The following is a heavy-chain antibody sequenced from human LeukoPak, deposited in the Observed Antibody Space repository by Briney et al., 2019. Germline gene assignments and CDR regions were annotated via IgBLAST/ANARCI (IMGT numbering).Heavy chain of an antibody. V-gene: IGHV3-64*04. CDR1: GFTLSNYA. CDR2: ISHNGGDT. CDR3: AGGQMFTSGGFDN. D-gene: IGHD6-19*01. Sequence: PGGSLRLSCSASGFTLSNYAIHWVRQAPGKGLEYVSAISHNGGDTYYAAFVKGRFTISRDNSNNMVFLQMNSLTVEDTALYYCAGGQMFTSGGFDNWGQGTLVTVSS. J-gene: IGHJ4*02.